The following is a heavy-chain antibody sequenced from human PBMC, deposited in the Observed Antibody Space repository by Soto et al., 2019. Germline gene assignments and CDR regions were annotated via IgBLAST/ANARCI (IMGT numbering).Heavy chain of an antibody. D-gene: IGHD1-26*01. Sequence: GGSLRLSCAASGFTFSSYWMSWVRQAPGKGLEWVANIKQDGSEKYYVDSVKGRFTISRDNAKNSLYLQMNSLRAEDTAVYYCARDKVGATTPYYYYGMDVWGQGTTVTVS. CDR1: GFTFSSYW. J-gene: IGHJ6*02. CDR2: IKQDGSEK. V-gene: IGHV3-7*01. CDR3: ARDKVGATTPYYYYGMDV.